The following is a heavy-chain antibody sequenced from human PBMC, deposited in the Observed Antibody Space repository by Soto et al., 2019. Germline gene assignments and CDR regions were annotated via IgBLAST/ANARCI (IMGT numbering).Heavy chain of an antibody. V-gene: IGHV4-39*01. D-gene: IGHD3-10*01. Sequence: SETLSLTCTVSGGSISSSSYYWGWIRQPPGKGLEWIGSIYYSGSTYYNPSLKSRVTISVDTSKNQFSLKLSSVTAADTAVYYCARHVTMVRGVMYWFDTWGQGTLVTVS. CDR1: GGSISSSSYY. CDR2: IYYSGST. CDR3: ARHVTMVRGVMYWFDT. J-gene: IGHJ5*02.